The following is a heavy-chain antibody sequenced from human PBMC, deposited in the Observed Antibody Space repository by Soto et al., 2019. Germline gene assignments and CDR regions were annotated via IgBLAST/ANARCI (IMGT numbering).Heavy chain of an antibody. V-gene: IGHV3-49*03. CDR3: ARSIVVVPADPLGYYYYGMAV. J-gene: IGHJ6*02. CDR1: GFTYGDYA. D-gene: IGHD2-2*01. CDR2: IRSKAYGGTT. Sequence: GGSLRLSCTASGFTYGDYAMSWFCQAPGKGLEWVGFIRSKAYGGTTEHAASVKGRFTISRDDSKSIAYLQMNSLKTEDTAVYYCARSIVVVPADPLGYYYYGMAVRGQGTTVTVSS.